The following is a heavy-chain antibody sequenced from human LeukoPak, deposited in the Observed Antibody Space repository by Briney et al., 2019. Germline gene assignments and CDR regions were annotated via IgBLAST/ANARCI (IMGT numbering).Heavy chain of an antibody. CDR1: GGSISSRSYY. CDR3: ARLDIVATIFDY. CDR2: IYYSGST. D-gene: IGHD5-12*01. V-gene: IGHV4-39*01. J-gene: IGHJ4*02. Sequence: SETLSLTCTVSGGSISSRSYYWGWIRQPPGKGLEGIGSIYYSGSTYYNPSPKSGLTLSVDTSKNHFSLKLSSVTAADTAVYYCARLDIVATIFDYWGQGTLVTVSS.